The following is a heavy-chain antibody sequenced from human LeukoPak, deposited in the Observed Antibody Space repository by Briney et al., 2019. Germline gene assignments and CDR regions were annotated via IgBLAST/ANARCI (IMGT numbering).Heavy chain of an antibody. Sequence: GGSLRLSCAASGFTFSSYGMHWVRQAPGKGLERVAFIRYDGSNKYYADSVKGRFTISRDNSKTTLYLQMNSLRAEDTAVYYCAKDPSDYSKEGTHFDYWGQGTLVTVSS. CDR2: IRYDGSNK. J-gene: IGHJ4*02. V-gene: IGHV3-30*02. CDR1: GFTFSSYG. CDR3: AKDPSDYSKEGTHFDY. D-gene: IGHD4-11*01.